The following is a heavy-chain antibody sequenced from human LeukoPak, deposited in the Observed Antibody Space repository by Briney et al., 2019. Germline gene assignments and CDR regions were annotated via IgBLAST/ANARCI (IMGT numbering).Heavy chain of an antibody. CDR1: GGSFSGYY. CDR2: INHSGST. V-gene: IGHV4-34*01. D-gene: IGHD1-26*01. Sequence: SETLSLTCAVYGGSFSGYYWSWIRQPPGKGLEWIGEINHSGSTNYNPPLKSRVTISVDTSKNQSSLKLTSVTAADTAVYYGARDAYSGSYGAYYYYYMDVWGKGTTVTISS. J-gene: IGHJ6*03. CDR3: ARDAYSGSYGAYYYYYMDV.